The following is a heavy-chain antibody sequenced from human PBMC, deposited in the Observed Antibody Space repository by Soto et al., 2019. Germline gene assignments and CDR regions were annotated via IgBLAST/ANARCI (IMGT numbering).Heavy chain of an antibody. D-gene: IGHD3-9*01. V-gene: IGHV1-2*04. CDR1: GYTFTGYY. J-gene: IGHJ6*02. CDR2: INPNSGGA. CDR3: ARDRPYYDILTGPNYYYYGMDV. Sequence: ASVKVSCKASGYTFTGYYMHWVRQAPGQGLEWMGWINPNSGGANYAQKFQGWVTMTRDTSISTAYMELSRLRSDDTAVYYCARDRPYYDILTGPNYYYYGMDVWGQGTTVTVSS.